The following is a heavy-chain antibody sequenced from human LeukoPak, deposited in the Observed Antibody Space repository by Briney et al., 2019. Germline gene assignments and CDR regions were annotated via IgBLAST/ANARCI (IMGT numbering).Heavy chain of an antibody. CDR2: IIPSFGIP. V-gene: IGHV1-69*10. Sequence: SVKVSCKASGDAFNSHTINWVRQAPGQGLEWVGSIIPSFGIPSYAQKFRGRATISADTSTTTAYMDLTSLRSEDPAVYYCARDFWGTMVRGASMDVWGQGTTVTVSS. CDR1: GDAFNSHT. D-gene: IGHD3-10*01. J-gene: IGHJ6*02. CDR3: ARDFWGTMVRGASMDV.